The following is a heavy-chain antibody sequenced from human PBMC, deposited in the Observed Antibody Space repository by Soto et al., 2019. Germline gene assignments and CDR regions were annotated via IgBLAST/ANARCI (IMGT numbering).Heavy chain of an antibody. Sequence: GASVKVSCKASGYTFTSYAMHWVRQAPGQRLEWMGWINAGNGNTKYSQKFQGRVTITRDTSASTAYIELSSLRSENTVVYYWAKDLWKITAPFGWFDPWGQGTLVTVSS. CDR2: INAGNGNT. D-gene: IGHD6-6*01. J-gene: IGHJ5*02. CDR3: AKDLWKITAPFGWFDP. CDR1: GYTFTSYA. V-gene: IGHV1-3*01.